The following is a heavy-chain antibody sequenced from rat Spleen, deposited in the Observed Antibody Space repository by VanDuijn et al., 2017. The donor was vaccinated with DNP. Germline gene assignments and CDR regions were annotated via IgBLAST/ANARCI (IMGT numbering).Heavy chain of an antibody. Sequence: EVQLVESGGGLVQPGRSLRLSCAASGFTFSDYYMAWVRQAPKKGLEWVASITNEGSSTYFGDSVKGRFTISRDNAKSTLYLRMNSLRSEDTATYYCARLLAGRSYYFDYWGQGVMVTVSS. CDR3: ARLLAGRSYYFDY. J-gene: IGHJ2*01. CDR1: GFTFSDYY. D-gene: IGHD1-4*01. CDR2: ITNEGSST. V-gene: IGHV5-22*01.